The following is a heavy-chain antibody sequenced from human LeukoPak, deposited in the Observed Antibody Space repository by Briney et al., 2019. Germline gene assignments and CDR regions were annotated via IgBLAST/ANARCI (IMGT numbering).Heavy chain of an antibody. CDR1: GFTFSSYG. J-gene: IGHJ4*02. V-gene: IGHV3-33*03. CDR2: IWYDGSSK. D-gene: IGHD1-26*01. CDR3: AKPTREDGSFLIEY. Sequence: GGSLRLSCAASGFTFSSYGMHWVRQAPGKGLEWVAVIWYDGSSKYYGDSVKGRFTVSRDNSKNTLYLQMNSLRAEDTAVYYCAKPTREDGSFLIEYWGQGTLVTVSS.